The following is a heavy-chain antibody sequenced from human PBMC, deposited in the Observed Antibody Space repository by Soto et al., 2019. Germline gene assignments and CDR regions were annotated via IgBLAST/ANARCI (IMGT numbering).Heavy chain of an antibody. CDR3: ARGGFSGSYFAY. D-gene: IGHD1-26*01. V-gene: IGHV1-69*01. CDR2: IVPISGTV. J-gene: IGHJ4*02. CDR1: GGTLSSSP. Sequence: QAQLVQSGAEVKKPGSSVRVSCQASGGTLSSSPVISWVRHAPGQGLEWMGGIVPISGTVNYAKMSQGRVTIPAYEPTETVYMDVHSLRSEDTAVYYCARGGFSGSYFAYWGQGTLVTVSS.